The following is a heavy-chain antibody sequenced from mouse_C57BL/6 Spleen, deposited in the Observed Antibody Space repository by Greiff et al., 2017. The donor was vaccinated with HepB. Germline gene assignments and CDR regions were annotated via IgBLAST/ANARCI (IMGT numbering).Heavy chain of an antibody. J-gene: IGHJ2*01. Sequence: VQLQQSGPELVKPGASVKISCKASGYAFSSSWMNWVKQRPGKGLEWIGRIYPGDGDTNYHGKFKGKATLTADKSSSTAYMQLSSLTSEYSAVSFCARDPYYGSSLYYFDYWGQGTTLTVSS. V-gene: IGHV1-82*01. CDR1: GYAFSSSW. CDR2: IYPGDGDT. CDR3: ARDPYYGSSLYYFDY. D-gene: IGHD1-1*01.